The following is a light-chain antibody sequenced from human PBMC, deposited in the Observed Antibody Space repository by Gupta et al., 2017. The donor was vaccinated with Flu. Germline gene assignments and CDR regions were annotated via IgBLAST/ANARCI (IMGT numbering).Light chain of an antibody. V-gene: IGKV1-39*01. CDR3: QQSYSTPYT. Sequence: GDRVAIPCRASQTSSNVLNGYQQRPVKAPKLLIFAASSLQSGVPSRFSGRGSGTDFTLTISSLQPEGFATYYGQQSYSTPYTFGPGTKLEIK. J-gene: IGKJ2*01. CDR1: QTSSNV. CDR2: AAS.